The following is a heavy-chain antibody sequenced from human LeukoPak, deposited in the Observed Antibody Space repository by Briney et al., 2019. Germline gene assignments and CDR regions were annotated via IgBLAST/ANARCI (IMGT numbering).Heavy chain of an antibody. CDR3: ARSDYGDYGKFDP. Sequence: SETLSLTCAVSGGSISSSNWWSWVRQPPGKGLEWIGEIYHSGSTNYNPSLKSRVTISVDKSKNQFSLKLSSVTAADTAVYYCARSDYGDYGKFDPWGQGTLVTVSS. V-gene: IGHV4-4*02. CDR1: GGSISSSNW. CDR2: IYHSGST. J-gene: IGHJ5*02. D-gene: IGHD4-17*01.